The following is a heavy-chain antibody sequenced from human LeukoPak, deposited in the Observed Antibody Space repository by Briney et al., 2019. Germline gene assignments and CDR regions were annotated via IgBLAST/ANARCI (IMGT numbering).Heavy chain of an antibody. V-gene: IGHV1-18*01. J-gene: IGHJ4*02. CDR3: ARPSGWLKPYYFDY. D-gene: IGHD6-19*01. CDR1: GYTFTSYG. Sequence: ASVKVSCKASGYTFTSYGISWVRQAPGQGLEWMGWISAYNGSTNYAQKLQGRVTMTTDTSTSTAYMELRSLRSDDTAVYYCARPSGWLKPYYFDYWGQGTLVTVSS. CDR2: ISAYNGST.